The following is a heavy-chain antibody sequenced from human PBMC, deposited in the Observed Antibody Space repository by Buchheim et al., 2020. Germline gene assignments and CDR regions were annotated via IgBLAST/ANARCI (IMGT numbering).Heavy chain of an antibody. J-gene: IGHJ4*02. Sequence: EVQLLESGGGLVQPGGSLRLSCAASGFTFSNYALSWVRQAPGKGLEWVSSISATGGSTYYADSVKGRFSISRDNSDNALYLQMNSLRAEDTAVYYCAKEKGIAVAGSFDYWGQGTL. CDR2: ISATGGST. CDR1: GFTFSNYA. CDR3: AKEKGIAVAGSFDY. D-gene: IGHD6-19*01. V-gene: IGHV3-23*01.